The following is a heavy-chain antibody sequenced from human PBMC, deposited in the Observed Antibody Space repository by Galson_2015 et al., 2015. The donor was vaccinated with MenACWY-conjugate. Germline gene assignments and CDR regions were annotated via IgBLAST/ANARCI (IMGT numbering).Heavy chain of an antibody. CDR1: GFIFNKYA. Sequence: SLRISCAASGFIFNKYAIHWVRQAPGKGLEWVAIIWYDGSQAYYADSVRGRFTISRDNSKNTAFLQINSLRAEDTAMYYCFAINSGIDYWGQGTLVTVSS. CDR2: IWYDGSQA. CDR3: FAINSGIDY. J-gene: IGHJ4*02. V-gene: IGHV3-33*01. D-gene: IGHD1-26*01.